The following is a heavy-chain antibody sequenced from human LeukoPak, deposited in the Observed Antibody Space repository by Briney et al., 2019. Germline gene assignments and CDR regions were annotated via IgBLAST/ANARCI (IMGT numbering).Heavy chain of an antibody. J-gene: IGHJ4*02. D-gene: IGHD5-18*01. Sequence: PGRSLRLSCAASGFTFSTHSMHWVRQAPGKGLEWVSHISDSGSIIYYADSVKGRFTLSRDNAKNSLDLQMSSLRDEDTAVYYCARGQRGYTYGFDPFPFDSWGQGTLVTVSS. CDR3: ARGQRGYTYGFDPFPFDS. CDR1: GFTFSTHS. CDR2: ISDSGSII. V-gene: IGHV3-48*02.